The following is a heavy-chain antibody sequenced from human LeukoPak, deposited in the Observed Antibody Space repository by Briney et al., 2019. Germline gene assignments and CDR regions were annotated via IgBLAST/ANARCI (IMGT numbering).Heavy chain of an antibody. CDR3: ARRRLGDTAMGQVVDY. D-gene: IGHD5-18*01. CDR1: GGSISSYY. Sequence: PSETLSLTCTVSGGSISSYYWSWIRQPPGKGLEWIGYIYYSGSTNYNPSLKSRVTISVDTSKNQFSLKLSSVTAADTAVYYCARRRLGDTAMGQVVDYWGQGTLVTVSS. CDR2: IYYSGST. J-gene: IGHJ4*02. V-gene: IGHV4-59*01.